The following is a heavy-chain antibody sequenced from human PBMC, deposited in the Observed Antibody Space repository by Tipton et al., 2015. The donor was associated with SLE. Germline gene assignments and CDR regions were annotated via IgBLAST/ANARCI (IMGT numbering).Heavy chain of an antibody. CDR2: IYYSGTT. J-gene: IGHJ5*02. D-gene: IGHD3-10*01. Sequence: TLFLTCTVSGDSISSSSYYWGWIRQPPGKGLEWIGNIYYSGTTYYNPSLKSRVTMSVDTSKNQFSLKLRSVTAADTAVYYCARVGLGWFDPWGQGTLVTVSS. V-gene: IGHV4-39*07. CDR1: GDSISSSSYY. CDR3: ARVGLGWFDP.